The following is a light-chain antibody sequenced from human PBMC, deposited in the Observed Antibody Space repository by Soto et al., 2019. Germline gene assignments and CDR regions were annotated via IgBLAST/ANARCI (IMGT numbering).Light chain of an antibody. J-gene: IGKJ4*01. Sequence: EIVLTQSPGTLSLPPGERATLSCRASQSVSSYLAWYQQRPGQAPRLLIYDASNRATGIPARFSGSGSGADFTLTISSLEPEDFAVYYCQQRSNWLLTFGGGTKVDIK. CDR2: DAS. CDR1: QSVSSY. V-gene: IGKV3-11*01. CDR3: QQRSNWLLT.